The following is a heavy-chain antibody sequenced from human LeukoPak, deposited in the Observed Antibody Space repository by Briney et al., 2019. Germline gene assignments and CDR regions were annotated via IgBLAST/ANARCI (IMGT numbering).Heavy chain of an antibody. CDR2: INHSGST. CDR3: ARHGLGQSVVVVPAAAGYNWFDP. J-gene: IGHJ5*02. CDR1: GGSFSGYY. Sequence: SETLSLTCAVYGGSFSGYYWSWIRQPPGKGLEWIGEINHSGSTNYNPSLKSRVTISVDTSKNQFSLKLSSVTAADTAVYYCARHGLGQSVVVVPAAAGYNWFDPWGQGTLVTVSS. D-gene: IGHD2-2*01. V-gene: IGHV4-34*01.